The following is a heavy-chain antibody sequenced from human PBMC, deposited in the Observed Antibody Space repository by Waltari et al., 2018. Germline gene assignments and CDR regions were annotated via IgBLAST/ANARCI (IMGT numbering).Heavy chain of an antibody. CDR1: GGSITSNRHY. D-gene: IGHD5-12*01. Sequence: QLQLQESGPGLGKPSETLSLTCNVSGGSITSNRHYWAWIRQPPGQGLEWIATVSYKGATYSSPSLKSRVTVSRDTSNNHLSLKLGSVTAADTAVYYCATYIGASIGTAAFDVWGQGTMVTVSS. V-gene: IGHV4-39*02. CDR2: VSYKGAT. J-gene: IGHJ3*01. CDR3: ATYIGASIGTAAFDV.